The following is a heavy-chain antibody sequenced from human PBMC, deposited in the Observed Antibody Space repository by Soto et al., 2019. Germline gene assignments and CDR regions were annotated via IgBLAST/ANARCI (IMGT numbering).Heavy chain of an antibody. D-gene: IGHD1-26*01. Sequence: QVQLQQWGAGLLTPSETLSLTCAVYGKSLSGYYWRWIRQPPGKALEWIGEINHSGNTNYNPSLKSRVTISVDTSKNQLCLNLSSVTAADTAMYYCARHHVRGRTIAGAAEFWGQGTLVTVSS. CDR3: ARHHVRGRTIAGAAEF. CDR1: GKSLSGYY. CDR2: INHSGNT. V-gene: IGHV4-34*01. J-gene: IGHJ4*02.